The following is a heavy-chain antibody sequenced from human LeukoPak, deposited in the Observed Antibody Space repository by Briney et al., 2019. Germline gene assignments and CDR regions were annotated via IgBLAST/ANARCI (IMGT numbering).Heavy chain of an antibody. Sequence: NPSQTLSLTCTVSGGSISSGDYYWSWIRQPPGKGLEWIGYIYYSGSTYYNPSLKRRLTISLDTSRNQFSLKLSSVTAADTAVYYCARSISGYSSSYLVWGQGTLVTVSS. CDR1: GGSISSGDYY. CDR3: ARSISGYSSSYLV. J-gene: IGHJ4*02. V-gene: IGHV4-30-4*08. CDR2: IYYSGST. D-gene: IGHD6-13*01.